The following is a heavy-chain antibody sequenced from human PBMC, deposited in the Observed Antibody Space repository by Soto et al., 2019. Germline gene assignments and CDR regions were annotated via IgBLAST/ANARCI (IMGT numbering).Heavy chain of an antibody. CDR3: ARAGLRYFDWLYDY. Sequence: QVQLQQWGAGLLKPSETLSLTCAVYGGSFSGYYWSWIRQPPGKGLEWIGEINHSESTNYNPSLKSRVTITVDTSKDHFSLKLCSVTAADTAVYYCARAGLRYFDWLYDYWGQGTLVTVSS. CDR1: GGSFSGYY. J-gene: IGHJ4*02. D-gene: IGHD3-9*01. CDR2: INHSEST. V-gene: IGHV4-34*01.